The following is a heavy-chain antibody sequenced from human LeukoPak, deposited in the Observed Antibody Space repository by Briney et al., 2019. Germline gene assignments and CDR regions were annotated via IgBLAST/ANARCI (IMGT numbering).Heavy chain of an antibody. Sequence: GGSLRLSCAASGFTFSSYWMSWVRQAPGKGLEWVANIKQDGSERYYVDSVKGRFTISRDNAKNSLYLQMNSLRAEDTAGYYCARDSELINAFDIWGQGTMVTVSS. V-gene: IGHV3-7*01. CDR2: IKQDGSER. CDR3: ARDSELINAFDI. D-gene: IGHD1-26*01. CDR1: GFTFSSYW. J-gene: IGHJ3*02.